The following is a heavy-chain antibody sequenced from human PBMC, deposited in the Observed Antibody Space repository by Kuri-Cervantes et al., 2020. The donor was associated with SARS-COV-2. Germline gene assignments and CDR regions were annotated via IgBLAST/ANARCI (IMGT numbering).Heavy chain of an antibody. CDR2: ISYDGSNK. CDR1: AFTFRSYG. D-gene: IGHD1-26*01. Sequence: LTCAASAFTFRSYGMRWVRQAPGKGLEWVAGISYDGSNKYYADSVKSRFTISRDNSKNTLYLQMNILRAEDSAVYYCAKGYSGCRGYGYWGQGTLVTVSS. J-gene: IGHJ4*02. V-gene: IGHV3-30*18. CDR3: AKGYSGCRGYGY.